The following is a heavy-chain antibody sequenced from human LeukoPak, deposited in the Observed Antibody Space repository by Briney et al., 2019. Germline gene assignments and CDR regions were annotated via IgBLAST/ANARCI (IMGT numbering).Heavy chain of an antibody. Sequence: SETLSLTCAVYGGSFSSYYWSWIRQPPGKGLEWIGEINHSGSTNYNPSLKSRVTISVETPKNQFSLKLSSVTAADTPVFYFALTPLPYYYDSSVYQYYFDYWGQGTLLTVSS. CDR1: GGSFSSYY. CDR3: ALTPLPYYYDSSVYQYYFDY. D-gene: IGHD3-22*01. V-gene: IGHV4-34*01. J-gene: IGHJ4*02. CDR2: INHSGST.